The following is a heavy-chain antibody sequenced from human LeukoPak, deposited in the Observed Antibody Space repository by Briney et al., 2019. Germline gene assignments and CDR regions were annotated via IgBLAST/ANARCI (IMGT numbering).Heavy chain of an antibody. CDR3: ARVNYASGGYSSWFDP. D-gene: IGHD3-10*01. CDR2: VSYSGNT. CDR1: GGSIGGYY. Sequence: SETLSLTCAVSGGSIGGYYWSWIRQPPGHGLEWIGYVSYSGNTKFNPSLKSRVTISIDTSKNQFSVILTSVTAADTAVYFCARVNYASGGYSSWFDPWGQGTLVTVSS. J-gene: IGHJ5*02. V-gene: IGHV4-59*08.